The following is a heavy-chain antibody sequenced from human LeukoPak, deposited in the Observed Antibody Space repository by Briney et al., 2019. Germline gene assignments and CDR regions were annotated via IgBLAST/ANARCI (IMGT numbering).Heavy chain of an antibody. D-gene: IGHD3-16*01. J-gene: IGHJ6*02. CDR3: ARGGGLDV. V-gene: IGHV3-7*03. CDR2: IKTDGSEK. CDR1: GFTFSSYW. Sequence: GGSLRLSCEASGFTFSSYWMSWVRQAPGKGLEWVANIKTDGSEKYYVDSVKGRFTISRDNAKNSLYLQMSNLRAEDTAVYFCARGGGLDVWGQGATVTVSS.